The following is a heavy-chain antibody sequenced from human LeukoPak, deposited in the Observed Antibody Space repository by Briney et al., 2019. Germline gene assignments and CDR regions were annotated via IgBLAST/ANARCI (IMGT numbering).Heavy chain of an antibody. Sequence: SETLSLTCTVSGGSISSGSYYWSWIRQPAGKGLEWIGRIYTSGSTNYNPSLKSRVTISVDTSKNQFSLKLSSVTAADTAVYYCAREAQDTAMDTVYYYYYYMDVWGKGTTVTISS. J-gene: IGHJ6*03. CDR1: GGSISSGSYY. CDR3: AREAQDTAMDTVYYYYYYMDV. V-gene: IGHV4-61*02. D-gene: IGHD5-18*01. CDR2: IYTSGST.